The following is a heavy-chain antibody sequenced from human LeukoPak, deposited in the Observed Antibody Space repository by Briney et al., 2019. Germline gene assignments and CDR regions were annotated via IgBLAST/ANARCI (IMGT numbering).Heavy chain of an antibody. J-gene: IGHJ3*02. Sequence: GGSLRLSCAASGFTFSSYSMNWVRQAPGKGLEWVSYISSSSSTIYYADSVKGRFTISRDNSKNTLYLQMNSLRAEDTAVYYCAKDPPHYYDSSGFAFDIWGQGTMVTVSS. CDR2: ISSSSSTI. CDR1: GFTFSSYS. CDR3: AKDPPHYYDSSGFAFDI. D-gene: IGHD3-22*01. V-gene: IGHV3-48*01.